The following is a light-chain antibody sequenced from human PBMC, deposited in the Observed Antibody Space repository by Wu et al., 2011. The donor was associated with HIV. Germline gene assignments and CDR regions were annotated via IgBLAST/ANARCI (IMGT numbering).Light chain of an antibody. J-gene: IGKJ2*03. Sequence: EIVLTQFPGTLSLSPGERATLSCRASKSVSSSYIAWYQQKPGQAPRLLIYGAASRATGIPDRFSGSGSGTDFTLTINRLEPEDFALYFCHRYGTSPPYSFGQGTKVEI. CDR2: GAA. V-gene: IGKV3-20*01. CDR1: KSVSSSY. CDR3: HRYGTSPPYS.